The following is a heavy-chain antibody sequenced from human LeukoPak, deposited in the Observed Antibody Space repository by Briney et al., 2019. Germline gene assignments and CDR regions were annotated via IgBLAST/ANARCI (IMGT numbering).Heavy chain of an antibody. J-gene: IGHJ4*02. Sequence: PGGSLRLSCAASGFTFSDYYMSWVRQAPGQGLEWVSYISSRASTTYYADSVKGRFTISRDNANNSMYLQMNSLRTEDTAVYYWTTGKRQIDYWGQGTLVTVSS. CDR1: GFTFSDYY. V-gene: IGHV3-11*01. CDR3: TTGKRQIDY. CDR2: ISSRASTT. D-gene: IGHD6-25*01.